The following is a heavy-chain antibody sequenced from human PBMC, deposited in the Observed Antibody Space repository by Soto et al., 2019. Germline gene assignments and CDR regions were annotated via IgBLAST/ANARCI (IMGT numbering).Heavy chain of an antibody. Sequence: LSLSCTVSGDSVTSANYYWSWIRQPPGKGLEWIGFIHYSGSTSYNPSLKSRVTISLDTSKNQFSLKLSSVTAADTAVYYCAKNNWLDRWGQGTLVTVSS. CDR1: GDSVTSANYY. CDR2: IHYSGST. J-gene: IGHJ5*02. CDR3: AKNNWLDR. V-gene: IGHV4-61*01.